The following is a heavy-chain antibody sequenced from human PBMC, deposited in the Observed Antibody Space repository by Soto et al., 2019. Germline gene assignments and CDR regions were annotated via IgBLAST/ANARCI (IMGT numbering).Heavy chain of an antibody. CDR2: IYYSGNT. CDR1: GGSIGSYY. J-gene: IGHJ6*02. Sequence: PSETLSLTCTVSGGSIGSYYWIWIRQPPGKGLEWIGYIYYSGNTNYNPSLKSRVTISVDTSNNQFSLRLTSVTAADTAVYFCAREGYSSGYYYYYGMDVWGQGTTVTVSS. D-gene: IGHD3-22*01. CDR3: AREGYSSGYYYYYGMDV. V-gene: IGHV4-59*12.